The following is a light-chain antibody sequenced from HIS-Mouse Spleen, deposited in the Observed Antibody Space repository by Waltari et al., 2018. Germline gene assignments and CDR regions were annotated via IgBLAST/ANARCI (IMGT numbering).Light chain of an antibody. V-gene: IGKV1-9*01. CDR2: AAS. Sequence: DIQLTQSPSFLSASVGDRVTITCRASQGISSYLAWYQQKPWKAPKLLIYAASTLQSGVPSRFSGSGSGTEFTLTISSLQPEDFETYYCQQLNSYPPTFGQGTKVEIK. CDR1: QGISSY. J-gene: IGKJ1*01. CDR3: QQLNSYPPT.